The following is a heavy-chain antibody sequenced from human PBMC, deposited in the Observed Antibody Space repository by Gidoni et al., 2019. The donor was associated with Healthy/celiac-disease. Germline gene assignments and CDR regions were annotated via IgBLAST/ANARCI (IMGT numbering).Heavy chain of an antibody. CDR1: GGSISSYY. CDR2: IYTSGST. CDR3: ARVQPYYYDSSGYSPDAFDI. Sequence: QVQLQESGPGLVKPSETLSLTCTVSGGSISSYYCSWIRQPGGKGLEWIGRIYTSGSTNYNPSSKSGVTMSVDTSKNQFSLKLSSVTAADTAVYYCARVQPYYYDSSGYSPDAFDIWGKGTMVTVSS. J-gene: IGHJ3*02. V-gene: IGHV4-4*07. D-gene: IGHD3-22*01.